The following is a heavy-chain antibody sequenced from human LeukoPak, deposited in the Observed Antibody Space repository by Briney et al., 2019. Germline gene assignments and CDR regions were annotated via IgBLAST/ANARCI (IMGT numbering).Heavy chain of an antibody. V-gene: IGHV3-23*01. D-gene: IGHD2-2*01. CDR3: APPERYAPDPSLYYHNMDV. CDR2: ISGSGGST. CDR1: GFTFRRYG. Sequence: GGSLRLSCAASGFTFRRYGMNWVRQAPGKGLEWVSAISGSGGSTYYGDSVKGRFTISRDNSKNTLYLQMNSLRAEDTAVYYCAPPERYAPDPSLYYHNMDVWGKGTTVTISS. J-gene: IGHJ6*03.